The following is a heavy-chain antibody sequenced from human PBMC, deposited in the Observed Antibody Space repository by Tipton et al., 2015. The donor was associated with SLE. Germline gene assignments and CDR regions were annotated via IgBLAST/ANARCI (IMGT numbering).Heavy chain of an antibody. J-gene: IGHJ2*01. CDR1: GGSFSDYY. Sequence: TLSLTCAVYGGSFSDYYWTWIRQPPGEGLEWIGEIAHSGSTNFNPSLKSRVSMPLDTSENQFSLKLTSVTAADTAVYHCARATRDYNTFTGYYGGWNFDLWGRGTLVTVSS. V-gene: IGHV4-34*01. CDR3: ARATRDYNTFTGYYGGWNFDL. CDR2: IAHSGST. D-gene: IGHD3-9*01.